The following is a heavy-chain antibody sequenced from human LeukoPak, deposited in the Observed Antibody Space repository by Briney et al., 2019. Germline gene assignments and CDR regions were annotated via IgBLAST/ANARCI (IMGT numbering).Heavy chain of an antibody. D-gene: IGHD7-27*01. Sequence: GVSLRLSCAASGFTFSSYWMSWVRQAPRKGLEWVSYISSSGSTIYYADSVKGRFTISRDYAKNSLFLQMNSLRAEDTAVYYGARGAPWGELFRRAFDIWGQGAMVTVSS. CDR3: ARGAPWGELFRRAFDI. J-gene: IGHJ3*02. CDR2: ISSSGSTI. V-gene: IGHV3-48*04. CDR1: GFTFSSYW.